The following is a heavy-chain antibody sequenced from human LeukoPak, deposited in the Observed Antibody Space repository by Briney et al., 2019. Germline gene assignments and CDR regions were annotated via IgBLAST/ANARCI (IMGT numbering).Heavy chain of an antibody. V-gene: IGHV4-59*01. J-gene: IGHJ4*02. CDR3: ASLPPPRYSGYDFSDY. CDR1: GGSISSYY. CDR2: IYYSGST. Sequence: PSETLSLTCTVSGGSISSYYWSWIRQPPGKGLEWIGYIYYSGSTNYNPSLKSRVTISVDTSKNQFSLKLSSVTAADTAVYYCASLPPPRYSGYDFSDYWGQGTLVTVSS. D-gene: IGHD5-12*01.